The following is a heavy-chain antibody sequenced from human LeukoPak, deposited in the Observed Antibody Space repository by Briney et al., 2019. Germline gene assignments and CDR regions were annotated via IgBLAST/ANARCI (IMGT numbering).Heavy chain of an antibody. CDR2: IYYSGST. D-gene: IGHD5-12*01. Sequence: SETLSLTCTVSGGSISSYYWSWIRQPPGKGLEWIGYIYYSGSTNYNPSLKSRVTISVDTSKNQFSLKLSSVTAADTAVYYCARLWGMVVTNWGQGTLVTVSS. J-gene: IGHJ4*02. CDR1: GGSISSYY. CDR3: ARLWGMVVTN. V-gene: IGHV4-59*08.